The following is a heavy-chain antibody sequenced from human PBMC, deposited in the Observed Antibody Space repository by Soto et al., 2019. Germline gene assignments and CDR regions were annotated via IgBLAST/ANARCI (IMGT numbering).Heavy chain of an antibody. CDR3: ARDLYYSSGRYFDHDAFDI. Sequence: QVQLVQSGADVKKPGASVKVSCKASGYNFTSYGISWVRQAPGQGLEWMGWISPHNDRTKYARIFQDRVTMTTETPTTTVYMELGSLRSDDTAFYYCARDLYYSSGRYFDHDAFDIWGQGTVVTVSS. CDR2: ISPHNDRT. D-gene: IGHD6-19*01. V-gene: IGHV1-18*01. CDR1: GYNFTSYG. J-gene: IGHJ3*02.